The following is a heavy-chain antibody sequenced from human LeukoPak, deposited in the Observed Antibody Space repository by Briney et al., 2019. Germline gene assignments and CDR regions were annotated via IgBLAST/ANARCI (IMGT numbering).Heavy chain of an antibody. D-gene: IGHD6-19*01. V-gene: IGHV5-51*01. CDR2: IYPGDSAT. CDR1: GYSFTNYW. CDR3: ARPYSSGWHLFDC. Sequence: GESQKISCKGSGYSFTNYWIGWVRQMPGKGLEWMGIIYPGDSATSSSPPFQGQVTISADKSISTAYLQWSSLKASDTAMYYCARPYSSGWHLFDCWGQGTQVTVSS. J-gene: IGHJ4*02.